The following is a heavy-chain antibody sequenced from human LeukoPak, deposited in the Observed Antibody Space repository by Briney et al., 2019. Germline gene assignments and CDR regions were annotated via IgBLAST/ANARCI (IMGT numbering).Heavy chain of an antibody. CDR1: GFTFDDYA. J-gene: IGHJ4*02. V-gene: IGHV3-9*01. CDR2: INWNSGCI. D-gene: IGHD3-22*01. CDR3: AKDIGSSGYYYPDY. Sequence: GRSLRLSCAASGFTFDDYAMHWVRQAPGKGLEWVSGINWNSGCIGYADSVKGRFTISRDNAKNSLYLQMNSLRAEDTALYYCAKDIGSSGYYYPDYWGQGTLVTVSS.